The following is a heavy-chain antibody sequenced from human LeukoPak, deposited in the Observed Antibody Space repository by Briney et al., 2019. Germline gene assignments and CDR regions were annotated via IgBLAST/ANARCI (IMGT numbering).Heavy chain of an antibody. CDR3: ARWSRYCSSTSCYGDEFDP. D-gene: IGHD2-2*01. V-gene: IGHV3-48*04. CDR2: ISSSGSTI. CDR1: GFTFNSYS. J-gene: IGHJ5*02. Sequence: PGGSLRLSCAASGFTFNSYSMNWVRQAPGKGLEWVSYISSSGSTIYYADSVKGRFTISRDNAKNSLYLQMNSLRAEDTAVYYCARWSRYCSSTSCYGDEFDPWGQGTLVTVSS.